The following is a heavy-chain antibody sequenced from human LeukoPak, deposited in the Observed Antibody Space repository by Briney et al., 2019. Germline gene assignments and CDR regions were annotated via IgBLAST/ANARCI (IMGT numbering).Heavy chain of an antibody. J-gene: IGHJ4*02. V-gene: IGHV5-51*01. CDR1: GYSFTSYW. D-gene: IGHD5-18*01. CDR2: IDPSDSET. Sequence: GGSLKISCKASGYSFTSYWIGWVRQMPGKGLEWMGIIDPSDSETRYTPSFQGQVTISVDKSLTTADLQWNSLKASDTAMYYCARQTAMGRSGDYWGQGTLVTVSS. CDR3: ARQTAMGRSGDY.